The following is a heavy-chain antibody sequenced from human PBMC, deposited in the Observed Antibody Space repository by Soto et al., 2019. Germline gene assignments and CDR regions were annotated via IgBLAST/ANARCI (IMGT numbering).Heavy chain of an antibody. J-gene: IGHJ3*02. CDR2: IYYSGST. V-gene: IGHV4-59*08. CDR1: GGSISSYY. CDR3: ARPSIAAAGSGAFDI. D-gene: IGHD6-13*01. Sequence: SETLSLTCTVSGGSISSYYWSWIRQPPGKGLEWIGYIYYSGSTNYNPSLKSRVTISVDTSKNQFSLKLSSVTAADTAVYYCARPSIAAAGSGAFDIWGQGTMVTVSS.